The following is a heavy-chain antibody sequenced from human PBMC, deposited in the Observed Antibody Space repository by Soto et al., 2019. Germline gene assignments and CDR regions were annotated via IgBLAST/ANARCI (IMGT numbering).Heavy chain of an antibody. CDR2: ISSSSSTI. CDR1: GFTFSSYS. CDR3: ARDHCSSASCYYYYGMDV. V-gene: IGHV3-48*02. J-gene: IGHJ6*02. D-gene: IGHD2-2*01. Sequence: PGGSLRLSCAASGFTFSSYSMNWVRQAPGKGLEWVSYISSSSSTIYYADSVKGRFTISRDNAKNSLYLQMNSLRDEDTAVYYCARDHCSSASCYYYYGMDVWGQGTTVTVSS.